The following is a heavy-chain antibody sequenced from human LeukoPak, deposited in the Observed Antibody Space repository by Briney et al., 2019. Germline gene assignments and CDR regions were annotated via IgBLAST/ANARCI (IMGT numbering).Heavy chain of an antibody. CDR3: ATYRQVLLPFES. V-gene: IGHV3-48*03. J-gene: IGHJ4*02. Sequence: PGGSLRLSCAASGFIFSSYEMHWVRQAPGKGLEWVSYISSSDSTIYYADSVKGRFTISRDNAKNSLYLQMNSLRAEDTAVYYCATYRQVLLPFESWGQGTLVTVSS. CDR2: ISSSDSTI. CDR1: GFIFSSYE. D-gene: IGHD2-8*02.